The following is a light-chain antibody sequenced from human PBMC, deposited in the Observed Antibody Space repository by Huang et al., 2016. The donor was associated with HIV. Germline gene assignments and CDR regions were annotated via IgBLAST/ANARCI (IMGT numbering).Light chain of an antibody. V-gene: IGKV1-33*01. J-gene: IGKJ2*01. Sequence: DIQMTQSPSSLSASVGDRVTITCQASQAISNYLSWYQHKPGRAPKPLIFDASSWETGVPSRFSGSGSGTYFTLTIASLQPEDVATYYCQHYDDPYTFGQGTKLEIK. CDR3: QHYDDPYT. CDR1: QAISNY. CDR2: DAS.